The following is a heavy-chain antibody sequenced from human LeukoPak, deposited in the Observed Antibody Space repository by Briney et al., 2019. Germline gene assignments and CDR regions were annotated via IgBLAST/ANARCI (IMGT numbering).Heavy chain of an antibody. D-gene: IGHD3-10*01. CDR3: AKWSGFGDD. J-gene: IGHJ4*02. CDR2: IDNGGSYT. CDR1: GFIFSSEG. Sequence: GQSLRLSCAASGFIFSSEGIHWVRHAQGKGLEWVSRIDNGGSYTSYADSVKGRFTISRDNAKNTLYLQMSSLRAEDTAVYYCAKWSGFGDDWGQGTLVTVSS. V-gene: IGHV3-74*01.